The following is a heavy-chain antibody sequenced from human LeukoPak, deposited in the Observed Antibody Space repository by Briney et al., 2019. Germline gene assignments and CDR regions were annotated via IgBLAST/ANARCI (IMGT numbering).Heavy chain of an antibody. CDR1: GYTFTSYD. J-gene: IGHJ6*03. D-gene: IGHD4-23*01. CDR3: ARFGGEGYYYYYMDV. CDR2: MNPNSGNT. Sequence: ASVKVSCKASGYTFTSYDINWVRQATGQGLEWMGWMNPNSGNTGYAQKFQGRVTITRNTSISTAYMELSGLRSEDTAVYYCARFGGEGYYYYYMDVWGKGTTVTVSS. V-gene: IGHV1-8*03.